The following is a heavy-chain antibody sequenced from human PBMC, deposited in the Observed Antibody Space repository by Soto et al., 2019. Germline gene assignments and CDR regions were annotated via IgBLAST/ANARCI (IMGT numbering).Heavy chain of an antibody. Sequence: GSLRLSCAASGLNFEKCSMNWVRQPPGKGPEWLASISPASTYIRYADSVKGRFTISRDNARNSLSLQMMSLRADDTAIYYCAADATAWQQMVPSDYWGQGTLVTVSS. CDR1: GLNFEKCS. D-gene: IGHD2-8*01. CDR2: ISPASTYI. CDR3: AADATAWQQMVPSDY. V-gene: IGHV3-21*04. J-gene: IGHJ4*02.